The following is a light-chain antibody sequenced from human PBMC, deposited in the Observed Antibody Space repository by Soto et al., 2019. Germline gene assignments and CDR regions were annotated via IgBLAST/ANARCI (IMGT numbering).Light chain of an antibody. CDR2: EVN. CDR3: SSYAGSNNFV. Sequence: QSALTQPPSASGSPGQSVTISCTGTSSDVGGYNFVSWYQQDPGKAPKLMIYEVNKRPSGVPDRFSGSKSGNTASLTVSGLQAEDDADYYCSSYAGSNNFVFGGGTKVTV. J-gene: IGLJ2*01. V-gene: IGLV2-8*01. CDR1: SSDVGGYNF.